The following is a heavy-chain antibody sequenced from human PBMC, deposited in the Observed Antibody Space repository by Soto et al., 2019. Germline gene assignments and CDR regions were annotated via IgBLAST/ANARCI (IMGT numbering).Heavy chain of an antibody. V-gene: IGHV3-30-3*01. CDR2: ISYDGSNK. Sequence: PGGSLRLSCAASGFTFSSYAMHWVRQAPGKGLEWVAVISYDGSNKYYADSVKGRFTISRDNSKNTLYLQMNSLRAEDTAVYYCAREEVGATPHFDYWGQGTLVTVSS. CDR1: GFTFSSYA. J-gene: IGHJ4*02. D-gene: IGHD1-26*01. CDR3: AREEVGATPHFDY.